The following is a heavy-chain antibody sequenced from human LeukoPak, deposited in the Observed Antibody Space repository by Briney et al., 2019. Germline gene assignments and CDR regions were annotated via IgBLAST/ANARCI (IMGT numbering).Heavy chain of an antibody. CDR3: ARVGELRAVGDAFDI. J-gene: IGHJ3*02. V-gene: IGHV1-18*01. D-gene: IGHD1-26*01. CDR1: GYTFTSYG. CDR2: ISAYNGNT. Sequence: ASVKVSCKASGYTFTSYGISWVREAPGQGLEWMGWISAYNGNTNYAQKLQGRVTMTTDTSTSTAYMELRSLRSDDTAVYYCARVGELRAVGDAFDIWGQGTMVTVSS.